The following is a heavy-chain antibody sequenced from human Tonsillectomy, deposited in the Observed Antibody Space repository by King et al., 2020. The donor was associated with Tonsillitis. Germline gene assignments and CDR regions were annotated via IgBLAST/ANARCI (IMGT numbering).Heavy chain of an antibody. CDR2: ITWDGAGT. Sequence: EVQLVESGGVVVQPGGSLRLSCAASGFTFDDSTMHWVRQAPGKGLEWVSLITWDGAGTYYADSVKGRFTISRDNSKNSLYLQMNSLRTDDTALYYCARAPKSWWHYFDYWGQGTLVTVSS. CDR3: ARAPKSWWHYFDY. D-gene: IGHD2-8*02. CDR1: GFTFDDST. J-gene: IGHJ4*02. V-gene: IGHV3-43*01.